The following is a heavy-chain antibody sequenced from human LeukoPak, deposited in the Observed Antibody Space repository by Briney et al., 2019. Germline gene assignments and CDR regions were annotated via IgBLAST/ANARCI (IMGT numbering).Heavy chain of an antibody. D-gene: IGHD5/OR15-5a*01. J-gene: IGHJ4*02. CDR2: INHSGSI. Sequence: SETLSLTCAVYGGSFSGYYWSWIRQPPGKGLEWIGEINHSGSINYNPSLKSRVTISVDTSKNQSSLRLSSVSAADTALYFCARRAGLHSLDYWDQGTLVTVSS. V-gene: IGHV4-34*01. CDR3: ARRAGLHSLDY. CDR1: GGSFSGYY.